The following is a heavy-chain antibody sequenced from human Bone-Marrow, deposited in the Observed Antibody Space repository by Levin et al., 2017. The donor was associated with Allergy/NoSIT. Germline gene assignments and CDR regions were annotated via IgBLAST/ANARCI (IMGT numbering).Heavy chain of an antibody. J-gene: IGHJ3*02. V-gene: IGHV1-69*13. CDR1: GGTFSGYA. Sequence: ASVKVSCKASGGTFSGYAISWVRQAPGQGLEWMGGIIPIFGAANYAQKFQGRVTITADASTGTAYVELSSLRSEDTAVYYCARRWGDDGGWACDSRGHGAMVTVSS. CDR2: IIPIFGAA. D-gene: IGHD4-23*01. CDR3: ARRWGDDGGWACDS.